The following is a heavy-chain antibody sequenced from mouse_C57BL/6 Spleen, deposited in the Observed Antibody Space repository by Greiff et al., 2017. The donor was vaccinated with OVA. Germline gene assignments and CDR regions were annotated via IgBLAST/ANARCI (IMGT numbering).Heavy chain of an antibody. V-gene: IGHV1-62-2*01. J-gene: IGHJ1*03. D-gene: IGHD1-1*01. CDR2: FYPGSGSI. CDR1: GYTFTEYT. CDR3: ARHEGPYYYGSSYWYFDV. Sequence: VQLQHSGAELVKPGASVKLSCKASGYTFTEYTIHWVKQRSGQGLEWIGWFYPGSGSIKYNEKFKDKATLTADKSSSTVYMELSRLTSEDSAVYFCARHEGPYYYGSSYWYFDVWGTGTTVTVSS.